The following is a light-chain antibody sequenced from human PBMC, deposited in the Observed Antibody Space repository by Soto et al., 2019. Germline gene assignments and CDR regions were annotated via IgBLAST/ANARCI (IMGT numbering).Light chain of an antibody. CDR3: QHYNNWPPWT. Sequence: EIVMTQSPATLSVSPGERAILSCRASQSVSSNLAWYQQKPGQAPRLLIYGASTRATGIPARFTGSGSGTEFTLTISSLQSEDFAVYYCQHYNNWPPWTVGQGTKVDSK. J-gene: IGKJ1*01. CDR2: GAS. V-gene: IGKV3-15*01. CDR1: QSVSSN.